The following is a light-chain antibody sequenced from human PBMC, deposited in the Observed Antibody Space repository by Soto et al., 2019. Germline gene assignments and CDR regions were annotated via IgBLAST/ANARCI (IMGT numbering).Light chain of an antibody. CDR1: QSISTW. V-gene: IGKV1-5*01. J-gene: IGKJ4*01. Sequence: DIRMYHSPSTVSASVGDRVTITCRASQSISTWLAWYQQKPGTAPKLLIYDASILVSGVPSRFSGSGSGTEFTLTISSLQPGDFATYYCHQYNIYSTFGGGTKVDIK. CDR2: DAS. CDR3: HQYNIYST.